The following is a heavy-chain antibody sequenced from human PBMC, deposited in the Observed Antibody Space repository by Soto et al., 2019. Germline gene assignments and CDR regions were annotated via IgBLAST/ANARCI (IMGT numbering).Heavy chain of an antibody. CDR1: GFIFSDHY. V-gene: IGHV3-72*01. CDR3: AKVRSSSWGLDAFDM. D-gene: IGHD6-13*01. J-gene: IGHJ4*02. Sequence: GGSLRLSCAASGFIFSDHYMDWVRQAPGKGPEWVGRIRNKANSYTTEYAASVKDRFAISRDDSKNSLYLQMNSLKTEDTAVYYCAKVRSSSWGLDAFDMWGQGTLVTVSS. CDR2: IRNKANSYTT.